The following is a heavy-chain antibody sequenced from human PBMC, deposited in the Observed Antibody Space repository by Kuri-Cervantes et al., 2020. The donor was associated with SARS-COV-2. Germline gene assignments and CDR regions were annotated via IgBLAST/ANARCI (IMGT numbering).Heavy chain of an antibody. Sequence: SETLSLTCTVPGGSISSSSYYWGWIRQPPGKGLEWIGSIYYSGSTYYNPSLKSRVTISVDTSKNQFSLKLSSVTAADMAVYYCARQYCTNGVCYTPFDYWGQGTLVTVSS. V-gene: IGHV4-39*01. CDR2: IYYSGST. CDR3: ARQYCTNGVCYTPFDY. CDR1: GGSISSSSYY. J-gene: IGHJ4*02. D-gene: IGHD2-8*01.